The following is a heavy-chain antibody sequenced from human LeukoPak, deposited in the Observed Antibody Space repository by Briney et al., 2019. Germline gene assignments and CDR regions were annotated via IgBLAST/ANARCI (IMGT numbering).Heavy chain of an antibody. J-gene: IGHJ4*02. CDR3: ARAGGVQLWSLYYFDY. D-gene: IGHD5-18*01. CDR2: IYTSGST. CDR1: GGSIRSGSYY. V-gene: IGHV4-61*02. Sequence: PSETLSLTCTVSGGSIRSGSYYWSSIRQPAGKGLEWIGRIYTSGSTNYNPSLKSRVTISVDTSKNQSSLKPSSVTAADTAVYYCARAGGVQLWSLYYFDYWGQGTLVTVSS.